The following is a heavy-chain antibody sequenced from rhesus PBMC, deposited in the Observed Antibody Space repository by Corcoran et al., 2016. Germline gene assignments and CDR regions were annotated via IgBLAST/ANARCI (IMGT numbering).Heavy chain of an antibody. J-gene: IGHJ2*01. CDR1: GGSISGYH. CDR3: ARGEWFFDL. V-gene: IGHV4-81*01. Sequence: QVHLQESGPGLVKPSETLSLTCTVSGGSISGYHWSWIRQPPGKGLEWIGNIDTKTAVTNSNPSLESRVPNSKDTSKDRFSLKLPTVTAADTAVYYCARGEWFFDLWGPGTPITISS. D-gene: IGHD1-44*02. CDR2: IDTKTAVT.